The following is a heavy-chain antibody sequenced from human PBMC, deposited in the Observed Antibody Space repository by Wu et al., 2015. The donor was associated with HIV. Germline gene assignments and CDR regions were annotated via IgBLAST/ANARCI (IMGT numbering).Heavy chain of an antibody. CDR1: GYTFTNYY. D-gene: IGHD6-6*01. CDR3: ARSPTYSSFTPLFDY. CDR2: INPSGGST. V-gene: IGHV1-46*03. J-gene: IGHJ4*02. Sequence: QVQLVQSGAEVKKPGASIKVSCKSSGYTFTNYYIHWVRQAPGQGLEWMGIINPSGGSTSYAQKFQGRVTMTRDTSTSTVYMELSSLRSEDTAVYYCARSPTYSSFTPLFDYWGQGTLVTVSS.